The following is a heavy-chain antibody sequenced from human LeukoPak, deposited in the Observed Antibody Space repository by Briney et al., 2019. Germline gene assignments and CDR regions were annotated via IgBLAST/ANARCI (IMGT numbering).Heavy chain of an antibody. CDR2: INTYNGDT. Sequence: ASVQVSCKASGYTFFNFGINWVRQAPGQGLEWMGWINTYNGDTHYAQRLHDRVTMTTDTSTSTVYMDLRSLRFDDTAVYYCARVQGLAASGAPNYYYYYYMDVWGKGTTVTVSS. CDR3: ARVQGLAASGAPNYYYYYYMDV. D-gene: IGHD6-13*01. CDR1: GYTFFNFG. J-gene: IGHJ6*03. V-gene: IGHV1-18*01.